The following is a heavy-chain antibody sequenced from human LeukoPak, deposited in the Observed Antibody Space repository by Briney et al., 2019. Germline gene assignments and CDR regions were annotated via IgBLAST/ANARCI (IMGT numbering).Heavy chain of an antibody. CDR1: GFTFSSYG. D-gene: IGHD6-13*01. CDR2: ISYDGSNK. V-gene: IGHV3-30*03. Sequence: GGSLRLSCAASGFTFSSYGMHWVRQAPGKGLEWVAVISYDGSNKYYADSVKGRFTISRDNSMNTLYLQMNSLRAEDTAVYYCAVSAAGIGHAFDIWGQGTMVTVSS. J-gene: IGHJ3*02. CDR3: AVSAAGIGHAFDI.